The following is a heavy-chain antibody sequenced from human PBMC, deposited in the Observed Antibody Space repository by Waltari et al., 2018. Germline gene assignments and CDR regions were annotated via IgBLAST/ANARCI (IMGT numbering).Heavy chain of an antibody. CDR2: VQRSGRKG. CDR1: GFHLSNFV. D-gene: IGHD1-26*01. Sequence: EVQLLESGGGLVQPGGSLRLSCADSGFHLSNFVLYWSRQAPGKGRELVSGVQRSGRKGYYADSVKVRFTISKDNSKNTVYLEVNSLRVEDTATYYCAKRGGTGTVAVGGIHCDYWGQGTLVTVSS. V-gene: IGHV3-23*05. CDR3: AKRGGTGTVAVGGIHCDY. J-gene: IGHJ4*02.